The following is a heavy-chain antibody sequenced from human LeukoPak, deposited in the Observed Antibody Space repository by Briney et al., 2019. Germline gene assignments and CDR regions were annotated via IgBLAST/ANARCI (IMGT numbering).Heavy chain of an antibody. CDR2: ISYSGNT. D-gene: IGHD4-23*01. V-gene: IGHV4-59*08. CDR3: ARVMTTVVIDAFDI. Sequence: SETLSLTCTVSHDSFTSDFWSWIRQPPGRGLQWIGYISYSGNTKYNPSLKSRVTISVDTSKNQFSLKLSSVTAADTAVYYCARVMTTVVIDAFDIWGQGTMVTVSS. CDR1: HDSFTSDF. J-gene: IGHJ3*02.